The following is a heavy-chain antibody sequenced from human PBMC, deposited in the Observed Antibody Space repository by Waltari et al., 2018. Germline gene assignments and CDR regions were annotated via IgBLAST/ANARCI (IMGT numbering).Heavy chain of an antibody. J-gene: IGHJ5*02. Sequence: QVQLQESGPGLVKPSETLSLTCTVSGGSISSHYWSWIRQPPGKGLEWIGYIYYSGSTNYNPSLKSRVTISVDTSKNQFSLKRSSVTAADTAVYYCARGGGCSGGSCYWFDPWGQGTLVTVSS. CDR3: ARGGGCSGGSCYWFDP. CDR2: IYYSGST. D-gene: IGHD2-15*01. CDR1: GGSISSHY. V-gene: IGHV4-59*11.